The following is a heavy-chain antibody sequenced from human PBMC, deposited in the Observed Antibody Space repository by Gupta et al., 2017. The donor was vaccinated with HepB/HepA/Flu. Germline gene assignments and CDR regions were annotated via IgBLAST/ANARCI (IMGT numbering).Heavy chain of an antibody. J-gene: IGHJ4*02. D-gene: IGHD5-18*01. Sequence: QVQLQESGPGLVKPSGTLSLTCAVSGGSISSSNWRSWVRQPPGKGLEWFGEIYHSGSTNYNPSLKSRVTISVDKSKNQFSLKLSSVTAADTAVYYCXRLYSYGPPASGPKTNGKFDYWGQGTLVTVAS. CDR3: XRLYSYGPPASGPKTNGKFDY. CDR1: GGSISSSNW. CDR2: IYHSGST. V-gene: IGHV4-4*02.